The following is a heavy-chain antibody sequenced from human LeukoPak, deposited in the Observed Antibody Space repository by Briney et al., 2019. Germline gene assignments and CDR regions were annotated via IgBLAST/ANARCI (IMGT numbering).Heavy chain of an antibody. J-gene: IGHJ5*02. CDR3: ARGYCSGGSCLFDP. CDR2: IYSSGST. D-gene: IGHD2-15*01. CDR1: GGSISSYY. Sequence: SETLSLTCTVSGGSISSYYWSWIRQPAEKGLEWIGRIYSSGSTNYSPSLKSRVTMSVDTSKNQFSLKLSSVTAADTAVYYCARGYCSGGSCLFDPWGQGTLVTVSS. V-gene: IGHV4-4*07.